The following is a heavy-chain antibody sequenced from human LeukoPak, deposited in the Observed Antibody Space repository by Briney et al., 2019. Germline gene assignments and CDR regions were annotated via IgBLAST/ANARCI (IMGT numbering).Heavy chain of an antibody. CDR2: ISGGGDNT. CDR1: GFTFSSYG. V-gene: IGHV3-23*01. CDR3: ARGGYYGSGTYYSPTSPH. Sequence: GGSLRLSCATSGFTFSSYGMTWVRQAPGKGLEWVSSISGGGDNTYYADSVKGRFTFSRDNSKDTLYLQMNSLRAEDTAVYYCARGGYYGSGTYYSPTSPHWGQGTLVTVSS. D-gene: IGHD3-10*01. J-gene: IGHJ4*02.